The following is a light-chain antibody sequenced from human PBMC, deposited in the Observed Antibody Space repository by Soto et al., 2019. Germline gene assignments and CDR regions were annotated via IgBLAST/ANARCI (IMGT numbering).Light chain of an antibody. CDR1: QSVSSY. CDR2: DAS. V-gene: IGKV3-11*01. Sequence: PGERATLSCMASQSVSSYLAWYQQKPGQAPRLLIYDASNRATGIPARFSGSGSGTDFTLTISSLEPEDFAVYYCQQRSNWPPWTFGQGTKVDIK. CDR3: QQRSNWPPWT. J-gene: IGKJ1*01.